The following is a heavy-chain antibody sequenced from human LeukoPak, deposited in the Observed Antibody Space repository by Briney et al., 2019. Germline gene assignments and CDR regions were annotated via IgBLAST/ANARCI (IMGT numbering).Heavy chain of an antibody. V-gene: IGHV1-2*02. D-gene: IGHD3-10*01. Sequence: ASVKVSCKASGYTFTGYYMHWVRQAPGQGLEWMGWINPNSGGTNYAQKFQGRVTMTRDTSISTAYMELSSLRSEDTAVYYCATDDMVRGVISRSPFDYWGQGTLVTVSS. CDR1: GYTFTGYY. CDR2: INPNSGGT. J-gene: IGHJ4*02. CDR3: ATDDMVRGVISRSPFDY.